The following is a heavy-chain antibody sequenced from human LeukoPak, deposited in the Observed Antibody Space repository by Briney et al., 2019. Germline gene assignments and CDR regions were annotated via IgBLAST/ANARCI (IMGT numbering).Heavy chain of an antibody. CDR1: GFTFSSYA. CDR3: AREWPGYYYYHGMDV. D-gene: IGHD5-12*01. V-gene: IGHV3-30-3*01. J-gene: IGHJ6*02. Sequence: GGSLRLSCAASGFTFSSYAMHWVRQAPGKGLEWVAVISYDGSNKYYADSVKGRFTISRDNSKNTLYLQMNSLRAEDTAVYYCAREWPGYYYYHGMDVWGQGTTVTVSS. CDR2: ISYDGSNK.